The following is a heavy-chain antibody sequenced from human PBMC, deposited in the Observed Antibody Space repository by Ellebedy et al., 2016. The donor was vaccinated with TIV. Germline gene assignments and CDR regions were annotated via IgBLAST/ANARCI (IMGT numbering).Heavy chain of an antibody. CDR2: TIPMFGTA. CDR3: AGDRAPIGRNWYFDL. J-gene: IGHJ2*01. CDR1: GGTFSTYA. D-gene: IGHD5-24*01. Sequence: AASVKVSCKASGGTFSTYAISWVRQAPGQGLEWLGGTIPMFGTANFAQRFQGRVTITTDESRSTAYMELSSLRSEDTAVHYSAGDRAPIGRNWYFDLWGRGTLVTVSS. V-gene: IGHV1-69*05.